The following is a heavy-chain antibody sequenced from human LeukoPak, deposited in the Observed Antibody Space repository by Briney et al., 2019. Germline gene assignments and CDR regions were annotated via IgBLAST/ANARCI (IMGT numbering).Heavy chain of an antibody. CDR2: IYYSGST. CDR1: GGSISSYY. Sequence: AETLSLTCTVSGGSISSYYWSWIRQPPGKGLEWIGNIYYSGSTNYNPSLKSRVTISAETSKNQFSLKLSSVAAAAAAFYDCARSDLYGDYPPGNYWGQGTLVAVSS. J-gene: IGHJ4*02. CDR3: ARSDLYGDYPPGNY. D-gene: IGHD4-17*01. V-gene: IGHV4-59*01.